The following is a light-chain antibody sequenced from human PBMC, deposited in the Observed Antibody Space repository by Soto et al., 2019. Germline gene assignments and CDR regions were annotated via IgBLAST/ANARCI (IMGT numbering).Light chain of an antibody. V-gene: IGLV2-14*01. J-gene: IGLJ1*01. Sequence: QSVLAQPASVSGSPGQSITVSCTGTSSDVGAYDYVSWYQHHPGKAPKLIIYGVTNRPSGVSNRFSGSKSGNTASLTISGLQAEDEADYYCNSYTRSTKYVFGTGTKV. CDR2: GVT. CDR1: SSDVGAYDY. CDR3: NSYTRSTKYV.